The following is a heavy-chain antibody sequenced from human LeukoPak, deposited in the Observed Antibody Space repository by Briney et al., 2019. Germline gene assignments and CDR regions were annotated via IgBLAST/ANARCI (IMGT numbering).Heavy chain of an antibody. CDR1: GFTFDDYA. J-gene: IGHJ4*02. Sequence: GGSLRLSCAASGFTFDDYAMHWVRHAPGKGLEWVSGISWNIGSIGYADSVKGRFTISRDDAKNSLYLQMNSLRAEDTALYYCAKANGVDTAMDWGQGTLVTVSS. D-gene: IGHD5-18*01. CDR2: ISWNIGSI. CDR3: AKANGVDTAMD. V-gene: IGHV3-9*01.